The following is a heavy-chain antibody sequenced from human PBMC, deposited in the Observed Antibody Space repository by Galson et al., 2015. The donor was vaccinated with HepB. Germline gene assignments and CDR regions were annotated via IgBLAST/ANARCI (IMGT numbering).Heavy chain of an antibody. Sequence: CAISGDSVSSNSAAWNWIRQSPSRGLEWLGRTYYRSKWYNDYAVSVKSRITINPDTSKNQFSLQLNSVTPEDTAVYYCARGMDWGAVAGRYYFDYWGQGTLATVSS. CDR3: ARGMDWGAVAGRYYFDY. V-gene: IGHV6-1*01. J-gene: IGHJ4*02. D-gene: IGHD6-19*01. CDR2: TYYRSKWYN. CDR1: GDSVSSNSAA.